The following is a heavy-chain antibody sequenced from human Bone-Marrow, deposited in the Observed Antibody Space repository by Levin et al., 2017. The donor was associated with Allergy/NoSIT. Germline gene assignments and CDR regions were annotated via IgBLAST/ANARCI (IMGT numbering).Heavy chain of an antibody. V-gene: IGHV1-8*01. Sequence: ASVKVSCKASGYTFTSYDISWVRQATGQGLEWMGWLNPNSGDTGSAQKFQGRVTMTWNTSISTAYMELISLRSEDTAVYYCARGGYSSSWSNWFDSWGQGTQVTVSS. D-gene: IGHD6-13*01. CDR3: ARGGYSSSWSNWFDS. CDR2: LNPNSGDT. CDR1: GYTFTSYD. J-gene: IGHJ5*01.